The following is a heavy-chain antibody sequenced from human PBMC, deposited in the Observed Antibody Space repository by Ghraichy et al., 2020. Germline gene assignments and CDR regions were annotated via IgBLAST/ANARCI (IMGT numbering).Heavy chain of an antibody. V-gene: IGHV3-7*03. Sequence: GGSLRLSCAASGFTFSDHWMSWVRQAPGKGLEWVANINQDGSEKYYVDSVKGRFTISRDNARNSLHLQMNTLRAEDTAVYYCGRDGVMPGIYFDFWGLGTPVTVSS. D-gene: IGHD3-16*01. CDR1: GFTFSDHW. CDR2: INQDGSEK. J-gene: IGHJ4*02. CDR3: GRDGVMPGIYFDF.